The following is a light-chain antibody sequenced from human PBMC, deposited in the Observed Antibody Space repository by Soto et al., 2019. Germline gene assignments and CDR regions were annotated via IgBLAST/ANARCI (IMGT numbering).Light chain of an antibody. CDR3: QKYASSPLLT. CDR2: GSS. CDR1: QTIGRSY. J-gene: IGKJ4*01. V-gene: IGKV3-20*01. Sequence: EIVLTQSTGTRFLSTGETANLSCRASQTIGRSYLAWYQQKPGQANRLLIFGSSSRATGITERFSCSGSWTDFTLSINRLEPEHFTLYSFQKYASSPLLTFGAET.